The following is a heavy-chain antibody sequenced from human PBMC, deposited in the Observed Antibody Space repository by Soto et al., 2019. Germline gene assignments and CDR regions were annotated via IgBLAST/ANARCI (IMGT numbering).Heavy chain of an antibody. Sequence: GGSLRLSFAASGFTFSSYWMHWVRQVPGEGLVWVSSINNDGSSTSYADSVKGRLTISRDNAKKTLYLQMNSMRAEETALYYCARARPAAISNWFDXWGQVTLVTVSX. CDR2: INNDGSST. D-gene: IGHD2-2*01. J-gene: IGHJ5*02. CDR1: GFTFSSYW. CDR3: ARARPAAISNWFDX. V-gene: IGHV3-74*01.